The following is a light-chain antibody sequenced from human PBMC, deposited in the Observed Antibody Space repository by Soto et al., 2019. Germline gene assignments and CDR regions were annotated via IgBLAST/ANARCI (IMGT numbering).Light chain of an antibody. CDR3: QQYNNCPLT. CDR2: GAS. CDR1: HRVSSY. J-gene: IGKJ4*01. V-gene: IGKV3-15*01. Sequence: EILMTQSPATLSVSPGESATLSCRASHRVSSYLAWYQQKPGQAPRLLIYGASTRATGIPARFSGSGSGTVFTLTISSLQSEDFAVYFCQQYNNCPLTFGGGTKVEIK.